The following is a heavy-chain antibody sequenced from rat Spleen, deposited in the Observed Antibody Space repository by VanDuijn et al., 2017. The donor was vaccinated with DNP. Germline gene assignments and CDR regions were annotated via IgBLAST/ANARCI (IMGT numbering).Heavy chain of an antibody. Sequence: QVQLKESGPGLVQPSQTLSLTCTVSGFSLTSYGVSWVRQPPGKGLEWIAAISSGGSTYYNSTLKTRLSISRDISKNQVFLKMNSVQTEDTAIYFCSRDRDSSGIRTWYFDFWGPGTMVTVSS. CDR1: GFSLTSYG. D-gene: IGHD1-4*01. CDR3: SRDRDSSGIRTWYFDF. CDR2: ISSGGST. V-gene: IGHV2S12*01. J-gene: IGHJ1*01.